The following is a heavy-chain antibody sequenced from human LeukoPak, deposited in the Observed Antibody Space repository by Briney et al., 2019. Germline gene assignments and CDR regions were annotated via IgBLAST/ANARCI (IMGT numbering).Heavy chain of an antibody. CDR1: GFTFSSYA. CDR2: ISGSGGST. Sequence: GGSLRLSCAASGFTFSSYAMNWVRQAPGKGLEWVSSISGSGGSTYYADSVKGRFTISRDNSKNTLDLQMNSLRAEDTAVYYCARVGEFDYWGQGTQVTVSS. D-gene: IGHD3-10*01. CDR3: ARVGEFDY. V-gene: IGHV3-23*01. J-gene: IGHJ4*02.